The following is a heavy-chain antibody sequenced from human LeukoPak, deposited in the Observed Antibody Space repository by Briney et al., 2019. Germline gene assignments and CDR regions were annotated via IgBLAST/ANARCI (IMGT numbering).Heavy chain of an antibody. J-gene: IGHJ3*02. V-gene: IGHV7-4-1*01. CDR2: INTNAGNP. D-gene: IGHD3-9*01. CDR1: GYTFTSYA. Sequence: ASVKVFCKASGYTFTSYAMNWVRQAPGQGLEWMGWINTNAGNPTYAQGFTGRFVFSLDTSVSTAYLQICSLKAEDTAVYYCARASSSGVLRYFDWLSGDDAFDIWGQGTMVTVSS. CDR3: ARASSSGVLRYFDWLSGDDAFDI.